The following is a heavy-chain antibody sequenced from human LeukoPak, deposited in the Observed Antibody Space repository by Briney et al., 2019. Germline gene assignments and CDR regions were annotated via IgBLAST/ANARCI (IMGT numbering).Heavy chain of an antibody. V-gene: IGHV3-53*01. CDR2: IYSGGST. CDR1: GFTVSSNY. J-gene: IGHJ5*02. D-gene: IGHD3-10*01. CDR3: ARGIEDYYGSGNWFDP. Sequence: GGSLRLSCAASGFTVSSNYMSWVRQAPGKGLEWVSVIYSGGSTYYADSVKGRFTISRDNSKNTLYLQMNSLRAEDTAVYYCARGIEDYYGSGNWFDPWGQGTLVTVSS.